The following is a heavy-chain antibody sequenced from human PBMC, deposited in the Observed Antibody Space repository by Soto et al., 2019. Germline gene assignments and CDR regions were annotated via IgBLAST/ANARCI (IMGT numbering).Heavy chain of an antibody. CDR1: GGTFSSYT. J-gene: IGHJ4*02. CDR2: IIPILGIA. V-gene: IGHV1-69*08. Sequence: QVQLVQSGAEVKKPGSSVKVSCKASGGTFSSYTISWVRQAPGQGLEWMGRIIPILGIANYAQKFQGRVXIXXDKSTSTAYMELSSLRSEDTAVYYCARETTLYFDYWGQGTLVTVSS. D-gene: IGHD4-17*01. CDR3: ARETTLYFDY.